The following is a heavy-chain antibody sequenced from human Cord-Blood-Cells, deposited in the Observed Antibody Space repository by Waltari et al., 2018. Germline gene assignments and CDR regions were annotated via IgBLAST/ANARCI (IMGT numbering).Heavy chain of an antibody. V-gene: IGHV4-34*01. Sequence: VQLLLWGTGLLKPSETLSPTGAVYVGSFSCSYCSWIRRPPRKGLEWIGEINPSGSTNYNPSLKSRVTISVDTSKNQFSRKLSSVTAADTAVYYCARGRVSIAARHSYYYYMDVWGKGTTVTVSS. D-gene: IGHD6-6*01. J-gene: IGHJ6*03. CDR1: VGSFSCSY. CDR2: INPSGST. CDR3: ARGRVSIAARHSYYYYMDV.